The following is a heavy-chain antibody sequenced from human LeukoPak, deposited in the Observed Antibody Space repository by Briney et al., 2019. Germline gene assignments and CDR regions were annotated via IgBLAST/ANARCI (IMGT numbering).Heavy chain of an antibody. CDR3: ARGPVPAASFDY. CDR2: INHSGST. D-gene: IGHD2-2*01. V-gene: IGHV4-34*01. CDR1: GGSFSGYY. Sequence: PSETLSLTCAVYGGSFSGYYWSWIRQPPGKGLEWIGEINHSGSTNYNPSLKSRVTISVDTSKNQFSLKLSSVTAADMAVYYCARGPVPAASFDYWGQGTLVTVSS. J-gene: IGHJ4*02.